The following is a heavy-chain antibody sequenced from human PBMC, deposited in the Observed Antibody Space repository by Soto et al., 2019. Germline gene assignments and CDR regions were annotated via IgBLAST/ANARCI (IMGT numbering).Heavy chain of an antibody. CDR3: ARDQTAELELHAFDI. J-gene: IGHJ3*02. Sequence: GGSLRLSCAASGFTFSSYSMNWVRQAPGKGLEWVSSISSSSSYIYYADSVKGRFTISRDNAKNSLYLQMNSLRAEDTAVYYCARDQTAELELHAFDIWGQGTMVTVSS. CDR2: ISSSSSYI. V-gene: IGHV3-21*01. CDR1: GFTFSSYS. D-gene: IGHD1-7*01.